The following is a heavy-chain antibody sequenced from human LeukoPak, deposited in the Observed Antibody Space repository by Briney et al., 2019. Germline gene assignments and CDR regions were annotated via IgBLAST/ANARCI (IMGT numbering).Heavy chain of an antibody. V-gene: IGHV3-53*04. Sequence: GGSLRLSCAASGFTVSSNYMSWVRQAPGKGLEWVSVIYSGGSTYYADSVKGRFTISRHNSKNTLYLQMNSLRAEDTAVYYCARVGRHYDSSGYYPTSYGMDVWGQGTTVTVSS. CDR2: IYSGGST. J-gene: IGHJ6*02. D-gene: IGHD3-22*01. CDR1: GFTVSSNY. CDR3: ARVGRHYDSSGYYPTSYGMDV.